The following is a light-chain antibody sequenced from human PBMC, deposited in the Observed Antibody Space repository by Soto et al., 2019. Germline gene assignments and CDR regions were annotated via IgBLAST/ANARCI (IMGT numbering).Light chain of an antibody. CDR2: GAS. CDR3: QQYNDWPPELT. J-gene: IGKJ4*01. V-gene: IGKV3-15*01. Sequence: EIMMTQSPATLSVSPGERVTLSCWASQSVSSNLAWYQQRPGQAPRLLIYGASTRAAGIPARFSGSGSGTDFTLTISGLQSEDSAVYYCQQYNDWPPELTFGGGTEVEIK. CDR1: QSVSSN.